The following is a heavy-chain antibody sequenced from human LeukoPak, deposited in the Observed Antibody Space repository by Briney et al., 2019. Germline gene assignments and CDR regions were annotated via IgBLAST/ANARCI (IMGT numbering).Heavy chain of an antibody. J-gene: IGHJ4*02. CDR1: GGSISSYY. D-gene: IGHD6-13*01. V-gene: IGHV4-59*08. CDR2: IYYSGST. CDR3: ASLHGSSWSYFDY. Sequence: SETLSLTCTVSGGSISSYYWSWIRQPPGKGLEWIGYIYYSGSTNYNPSLKSRVTISVDTSKNRFSLKLSSVTAADTAVYYCASLHGSSWSYFDYWGQGTLVTVSS.